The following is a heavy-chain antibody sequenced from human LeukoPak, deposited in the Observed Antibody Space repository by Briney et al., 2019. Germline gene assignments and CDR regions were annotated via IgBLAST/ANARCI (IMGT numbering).Heavy chain of an antibody. CDR2: IYYSGST. CDR1: GGSISSSSYY. V-gene: IGHV4-39*07. CDR3: ARDYYGSGSYWFDP. D-gene: IGHD3-10*01. Sequence: PSETLSLTCTVSGGSISSSSYYWGWIRQPPGKGLEWLGSIYYSGSTYYNPSLKSRVTISVDTSKNQFSLKLSSVTAADTAVYYCARDYYGSGSYWFDPWGQGTLVTVSS. J-gene: IGHJ5*02.